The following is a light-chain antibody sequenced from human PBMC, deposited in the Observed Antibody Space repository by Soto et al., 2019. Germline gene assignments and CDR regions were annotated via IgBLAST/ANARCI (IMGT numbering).Light chain of an antibody. V-gene: IGKV3-20*01. J-gene: IGKJ1*01. Sequence: DIVLTQSPGTLSLSPGERATLSCRASQNVDSTYLAWYQQKPGQAPRLVIYGSTRRAPGVPDRFSGSGSGTDFTLTISRLDPEDFAVYYCQQYNNWPPSWAFGQGTKVEIK. CDR1: QNVDSTY. CDR2: GST. CDR3: QQYNNWPPSWA.